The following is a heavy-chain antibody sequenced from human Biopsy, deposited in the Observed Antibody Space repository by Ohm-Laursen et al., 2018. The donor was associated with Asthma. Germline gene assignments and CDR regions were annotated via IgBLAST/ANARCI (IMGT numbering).Heavy chain of an antibody. Sequence: SLRLSCAASGFTFISYSMNWVRQAPGKGLEWVSYISSSSSTIYYADSVKGRFTISRDNAKNSLYLQMNSLRDEDTAVYYFARFKRGYSYGYAGVFDYWGQGTLVTVSS. CDR1: GFTFISYS. CDR3: ARFKRGYSYGYAGVFDY. V-gene: IGHV3-48*02. J-gene: IGHJ4*02. D-gene: IGHD5-18*01. CDR2: ISSSSSTI.